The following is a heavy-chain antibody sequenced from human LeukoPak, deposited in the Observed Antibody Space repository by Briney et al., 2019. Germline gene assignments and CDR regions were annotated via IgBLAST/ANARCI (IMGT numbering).Heavy chain of an antibody. V-gene: IGHV4-59*08. CDR1: GGSISSYY. Sequence: PSETLSLTCTVSGGSISSYYWSWIRQPPGKGLEWIGYIYHSGSTNYNPSLKSRVTISVDTSKNQFSLKLSSVTAADTAVYYCARWGYYYDSSGYWWFDPWGQGTLVTVSS. J-gene: IGHJ5*02. CDR3: ARWGYYYDSSGYWWFDP. CDR2: IYHSGST. D-gene: IGHD3-22*01.